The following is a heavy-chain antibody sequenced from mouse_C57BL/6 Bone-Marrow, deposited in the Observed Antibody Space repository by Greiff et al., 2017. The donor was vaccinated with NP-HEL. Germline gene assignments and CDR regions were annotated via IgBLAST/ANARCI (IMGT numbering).Heavy chain of an antibody. D-gene: IGHD1-1*01. J-gene: IGHJ1*03. CDR3: ARSPYYGSSFYWYFDV. V-gene: IGHV1-62-2*01. CDR2: FYPGSGSI. Sequence: QVQLQQSGAELVKPGASVKLSCKASGYTFTEYTIHWVKQRSGQGLEWIGWFYPGSGSIKYNEKFKDKATLTVDKSSSTAYMELRSLTSEDTAVYYCARSPYYGSSFYWYFDVWGTGTTVTVSS. CDR1: GYTFTEYT.